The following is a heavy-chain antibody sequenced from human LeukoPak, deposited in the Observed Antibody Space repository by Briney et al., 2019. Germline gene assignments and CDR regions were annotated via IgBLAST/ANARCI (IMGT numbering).Heavy chain of an antibody. V-gene: IGHV4-59*12. CDR2: IYYSGST. J-gene: IGHJ4*02. CDR1: GGSISSYY. Sequence: SETLSLTCTVSGGSISSYYWSWIRQPPGKGLEWIGYIYYSGSTNYNPSLKSRVTISVDTSKNQFSLKLSSVTAADTAVYYCARGRGYSYGYHFDYWGQGTLVTVSS. CDR3: ARGRGYSYGYHFDY. D-gene: IGHD5-18*01.